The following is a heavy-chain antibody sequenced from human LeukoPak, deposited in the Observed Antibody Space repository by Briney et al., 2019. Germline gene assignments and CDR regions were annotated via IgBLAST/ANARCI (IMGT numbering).Heavy chain of an antibody. Sequence: GGSLGLSCAASGFTLRSYEMSWVRQAPGKGLEWVSYISTSGGNIYYAHSVKGRFTISRDNAQNSLYLQMSSLTAEDTAIYYCARVIHSGSWKAFDSRGRGTLVTVSS. D-gene: IGHD1-26*01. V-gene: IGHV3-48*03. J-gene: IGHJ4*02. CDR3: ARVIHSGSWKAFDS. CDR2: ISTSGGNI. CDR1: GFTLRSYE.